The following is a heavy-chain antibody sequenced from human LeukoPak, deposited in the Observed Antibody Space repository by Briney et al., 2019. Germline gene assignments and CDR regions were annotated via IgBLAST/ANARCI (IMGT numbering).Heavy chain of an antibody. D-gene: IGHD2-2*01. CDR2: MHPTGIT. Sequence: SETLSLTCTVSGYSISAGFHWGWIRQSPGKGLEWLVSMHPTGITYYNPSLKSRVTISLDTSKNQFTLNLISVTAADTAVYYCARRGYQPPHYYVDVWGKGTAVTVSS. J-gene: IGHJ6*03. CDR3: ARRGYQPPHYYVDV. V-gene: IGHV4-38-2*02. CDR1: GYSISAGFH.